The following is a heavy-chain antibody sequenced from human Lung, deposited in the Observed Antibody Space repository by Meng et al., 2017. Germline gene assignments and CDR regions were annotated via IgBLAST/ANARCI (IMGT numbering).Heavy chain of an antibody. CDR3: ARGPTTMAHDFDY. Sequence: QVQLQQVGAGLLKPSEPLSLTVVVSGGSFSDYYWSWIRQPPGKGLEWIGEINHSGSTNYNPSLESRATISVDTSQNNLSLKLSSVTAADSAVYYCARGPTTMAHDFDYWGQGTLVTVSS. D-gene: IGHD4-11*01. CDR2: INHSGST. V-gene: IGHV4-34*01. CDR1: GGSFSDYY. J-gene: IGHJ4*02.